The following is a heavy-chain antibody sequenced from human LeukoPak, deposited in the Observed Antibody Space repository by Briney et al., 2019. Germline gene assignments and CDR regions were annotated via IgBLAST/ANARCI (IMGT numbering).Heavy chain of an antibody. D-gene: IGHD1-26*01. CDR1: GGSFSGYY. Sequence: PSETLSLTCAVYGGSFSGYYWSWIRQPPGKGLEWIGEINHSGSTNYNPSLKSRVTISVDTSKNQFSLKLSSVTAADTAVYYCARLIRGYSGSYRRYYYYMDVWGKGTTVTISS. J-gene: IGHJ6*03. CDR3: ARLIRGYSGSYRRYYYYMDV. V-gene: IGHV4-34*01. CDR2: INHSGST.